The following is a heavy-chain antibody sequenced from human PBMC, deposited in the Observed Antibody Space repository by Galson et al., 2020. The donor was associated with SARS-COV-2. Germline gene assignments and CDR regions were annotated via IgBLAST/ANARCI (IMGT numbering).Heavy chain of an antibody. J-gene: IGHJ4*02. D-gene: IGHD2-21*01. CDR3: AKRTLLFGGAFDF. CDR2: ITGSGGIT. V-gene: IGHV3-23*01. CDR1: GFTFSSFA. Sequence: GGSLRLSCAASGFTFSSFAMSWVRQALGQGLEWVSAITGSGGITYYADSVKGRFTISRDNSRNTLYLQMSSLRVEDTAKYYCAKRTLLFGGAFDFWGQGSLVTVSA.